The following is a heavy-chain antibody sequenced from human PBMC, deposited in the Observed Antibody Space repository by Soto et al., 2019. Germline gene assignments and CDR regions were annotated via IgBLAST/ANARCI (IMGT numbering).Heavy chain of an antibody. CDR3: TRPSYYYGSGSYFNWFDP. CDR1: GFTFSGSA. CDR2: IRSKANSYAT. V-gene: IGHV3-73*01. Sequence: PGGSLRLSCAASGFTFSGSAMHWVRQASGKGLEWVGRIRSKANSYATAYAASVKGRFTISRDDSKNTAYLQMNSLKTEDTAVYYCTRPSYYYGSGSYFNWFDPWGQGTLVTVSS. J-gene: IGHJ5*02. D-gene: IGHD3-10*01.